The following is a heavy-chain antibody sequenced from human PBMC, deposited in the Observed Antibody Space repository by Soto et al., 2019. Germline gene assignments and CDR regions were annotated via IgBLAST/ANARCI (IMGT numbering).Heavy chain of an antibody. CDR1: GFPCTSYG. Sequence: QVQLVESGGGVVQPGRSLRLSCAASGFPCTSYGMHWVREVPDKGLEWVAIISYDGSDKYYADSVKGRFTISRDNSKNTLYLQMNILRPEDTALYYCVGGQYYFDYRGQGTLVIVSS. CDR3: VGGQYYFDY. D-gene: IGHD3-10*01. J-gene: IGHJ4*02. CDR2: ISYDGSDK. V-gene: IGHV3-30*03.